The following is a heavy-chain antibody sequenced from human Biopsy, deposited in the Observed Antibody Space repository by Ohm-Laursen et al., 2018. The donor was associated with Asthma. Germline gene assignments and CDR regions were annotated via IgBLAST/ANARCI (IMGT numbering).Heavy chain of an antibody. CDR2: MYHSGSP. CDR1: GGSITSSSYY. V-gene: IGHV4-39*01. CDR3: VRHQYSSSWSTFDY. D-gene: IGHD3-22*01. Sequence: GTLSLTCTVSGGSITSSSYYWGWIRQPPGKGMEWIGSMYHSGSPYYHPSLKSRATISVDTSKNQLPLKMSSVTAADTAVYFCVRHQYSSSWSTFDYWGQGALVTVSS. J-gene: IGHJ4*02.